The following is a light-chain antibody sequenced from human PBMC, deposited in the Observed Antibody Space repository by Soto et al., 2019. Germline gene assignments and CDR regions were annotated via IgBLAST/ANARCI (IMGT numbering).Light chain of an antibody. CDR3: QQYNSYPWT. V-gene: IGKV1-5*01. J-gene: IGKJ1*01. Sequence: DIQMTRSPSTLSAAVVDIVTISCRATQTIGSWLAWYQQKPGKAPRLLIYDASRLESGVPSNFSGSGSGTQFTLTISSLQPDDFATYYCQQYNSYPWTFGQGTKVDIK. CDR1: QTIGSW. CDR2: DAS.